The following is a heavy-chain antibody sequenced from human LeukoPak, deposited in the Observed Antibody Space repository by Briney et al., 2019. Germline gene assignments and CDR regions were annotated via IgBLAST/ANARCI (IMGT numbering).Heavy chain of an antibody. J-gene: IGHJ6*03. V-gene: IGHV4-39*01. D-gene: IGHD3-10*01. CDR1: GGSISSSNYY. Sequence: PSETLSLTCTVSGGSISSSNYYWGWIRQPPGKGLEWIGTIYYSGSTYYNPSLKSRVTISIDTSKKQFSLKLSSVTAADTAVYYCARLARIRGRAMVHYYYYYMDVWGKGTTVTISS. CDR2: IYYSGST. CDR3: ARLARIRGRAMVHYYYYYMDV.